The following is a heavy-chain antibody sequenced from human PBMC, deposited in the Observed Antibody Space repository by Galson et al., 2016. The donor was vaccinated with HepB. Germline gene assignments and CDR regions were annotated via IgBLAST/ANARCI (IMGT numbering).Heavy chain of an antibody. J-gene: IGHJ4*02. V-gene: IGHV1-18*01. D-gene: IGHD1-14*01. Sequence: SVKVSCKASGYTFTTYGISWVRQAPGQGLEWVGWINGYNGHTSYAQKLQGRVTVTTDTSTSTSYMELRSLTSDDTAVYYCARDIQYNIDSWGQGTLVTVPP. CDR2: INGYNGHT. CDR1: GYTFTTYG. CDR3: ARDIQYNIDS.